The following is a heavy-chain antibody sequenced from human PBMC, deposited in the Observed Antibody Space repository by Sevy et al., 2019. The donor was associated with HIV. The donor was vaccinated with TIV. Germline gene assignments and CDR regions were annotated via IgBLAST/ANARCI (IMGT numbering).Heavy chain of an antibody. CDR2: MNPNSGNT. V-gene: IGHV1-8*01. CDR3: ARGSLNSSSWYRVVY. CDR1: GYTFTSYD. J-gene: IGHJ4*02. Sequence: ASVKVSCKASGYTFTSYDINWVRQAPGQGLEWMGWMNPNSGNTGYAQKFQGRVTMTRNTSISTAYMELSSLRSEDTAVYYCARGSLNSSSWYRVVYWGQGTLVTVSS. D-gene: IGHD6-13*01.